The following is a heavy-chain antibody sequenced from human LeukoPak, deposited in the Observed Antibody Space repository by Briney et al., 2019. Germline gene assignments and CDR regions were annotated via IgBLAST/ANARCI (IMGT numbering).Heavy chain of an antibody. CDR2: IYTSGST. V-gene: IGHV4-61*02. CDR3: ARDLYDFWSGYYLDY. CDR1: GVSISSGSYY. J-gene: IGHJ4*02. Sequence: SQTLSLTCTVSGVSISSGSYYWSWIRQPAGKGLELIGRIYTSGSTNYNPSLKSRVTISVDTSKNQFSLKLSSVTAADTAVYYCARDLYDFWSGYYLDYWGQGTLVTVSS. D-gene: IGHD3-3*01.